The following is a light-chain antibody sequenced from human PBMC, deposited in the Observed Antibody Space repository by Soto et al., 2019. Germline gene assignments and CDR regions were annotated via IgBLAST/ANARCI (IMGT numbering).Light chain of an antibody. CDR1: QSVRSS. CDR3: QQRSNWPGT. J-gene: IGKJ1*01. CDR2: DAS. V-gene: IGKV3-11*01. Sequence: EIVLTQSPATLSLSPGERATLSCRATQSVRSSLAWYLQQPGQAPRLLIYDASKRSTGIPARFSGSGSGTDFTLTISSLEPKDFALYYCQQRSNWPGTFGQGTKV.